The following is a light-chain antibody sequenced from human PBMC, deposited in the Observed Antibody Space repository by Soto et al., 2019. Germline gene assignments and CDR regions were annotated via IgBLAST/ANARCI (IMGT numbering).Light chain of an antibody. CDR1: SSNIGSNT. Sequence: QSVLTQPPSASGTPGQRVTISFSGSSSNIGSNTVNWYQQLPGTATKLRIYSNNQRPSGVPDRFSGSKSGTSASLAISGLKAEDEADYYCAAWDDGLNGHVVFGGGTKLTVL. CDR2: SNN. CDR3: AAWDDGLNGHVV. V-gene: IGLV1-44*01. J-gene: IGLJ2*01.